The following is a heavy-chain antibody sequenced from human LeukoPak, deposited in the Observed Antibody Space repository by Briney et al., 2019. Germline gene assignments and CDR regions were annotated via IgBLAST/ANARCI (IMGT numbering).Heavy chain of an antibody. V-gene: IGHV3-21*01. D-gene: IGHD2-15*01. CDR1: GFTFSSYS. CDR2: ISSSSTYI. Sequence: GSLRLSCAASGFTFSSYSMNWVRQAPGKGLEWVSSISSSSTYIYYADSVKGRFTISRDNAKNSLYLQMNSLRAEDTAVYYCAREKDCSGGSCYPYDQWGQGTLVTVSS. J-gene: IGHJ4*02. CDR3: AREKDCSGGSCYPYDQ.